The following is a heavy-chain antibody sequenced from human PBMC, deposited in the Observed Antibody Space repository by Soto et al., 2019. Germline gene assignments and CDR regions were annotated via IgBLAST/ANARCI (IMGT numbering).Heavy chain of an antibody. CDR1: GGVINDHY. Sequence: SETLSVTCTLSGGVINDHYWSFIRQPPGKGLEWIGYIYYNGNTNYNPSLESRVTISVDRSRNQFSLRLTSLTAADTAVYYCARVRTGYFDYWGRGALVTVSS. CDR3: ARVRTGYFDY. V-gene: IGHV4-59*11. CDR2: IYYNGNT. J-gene: IGHJ4*01. D-gene: IGHD3-9*01.